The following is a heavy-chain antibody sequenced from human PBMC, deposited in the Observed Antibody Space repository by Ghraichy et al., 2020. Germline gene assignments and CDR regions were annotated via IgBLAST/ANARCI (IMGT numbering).Heavy chain of an antibody. CDR3: ARGFDASGTANLNYFDS. Sequence: GGSLRLSCAASGFAVSGNYMGWVRQTPGKGLEWVSVIYIGGGTYYEDSVKGRFTISRDNLTNTVYLQINVLRAEDTALYYCARGFDASGTANLNYFDSWGQGTLFTVSS. CDR1: GFAVSGNY. CDR2: IYIGGGT. V-gene: IGHV3-53*01. D-gene: IGHD3-10*01. J-gene: IGHJ4*02.